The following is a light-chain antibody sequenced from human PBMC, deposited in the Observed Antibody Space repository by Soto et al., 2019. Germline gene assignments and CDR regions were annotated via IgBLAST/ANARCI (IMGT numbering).Light chain of an antibody. CDR3: QQSYIGPRT. CDR2: AVS. V-gene: IGKV1-12*01. J-gene: IGKJ2*01. CDR1: QGINNW. Sequence: DIQMTQSPSSVSASVGDRVTITCRASQGINNWLAWYQQKPGKAPELLIYAVSYLQSGVPSRFSASGSGTDFTLTISSLQPEDFGTYYCQQSYIGPRTFGPGTTVEIK.